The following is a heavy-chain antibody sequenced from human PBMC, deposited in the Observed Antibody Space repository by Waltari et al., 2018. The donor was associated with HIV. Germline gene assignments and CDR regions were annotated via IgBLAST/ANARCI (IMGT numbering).Heavy chain of an antibody. D-gene: IGHD1-7*01. V-gene: IGHV1-18*01. J-gene: IGHJ4*02. CDR3: ARDRQTGTKTV. CDR1: GYTFTSYG. Sequence: QAQLVQSGAEVKKPGASVKVSCKASGYTFTSYGINCVRQAPGQGLEWMGWIIVYIGNTVNAPKCQGRAPLTADTATSTAYMVLRSLRSDDTAVYYCARDRQTGTKTVWGQGTLVTVSS. CDR2: IIVYIGNT.